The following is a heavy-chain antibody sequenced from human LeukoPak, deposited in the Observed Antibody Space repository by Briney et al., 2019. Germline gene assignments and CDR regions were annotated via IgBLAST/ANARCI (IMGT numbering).Heavy chain of an antibody. V-gene: IGHV4-39*07. D-gene: IGHD6-13*01. CDR1: GGSISTSSYY. CDR3: ARKEGGQLVNTRRWFDP. J-gene: IGHJ5*02. Sequence: SETLSLTCTVSGGSISTSSYYWGWVRQPPGKGLEWIGNIFYSGSTYYSPSLKSRVTISVDTSKNQFSLKLRSVTAADTAVYYCARKEGGQLVNTRRWFDPWGQGTLVTVSS. CDR2: IFYSGST.